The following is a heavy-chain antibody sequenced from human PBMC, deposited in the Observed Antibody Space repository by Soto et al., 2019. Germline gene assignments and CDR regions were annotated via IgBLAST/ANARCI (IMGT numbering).Heavy chain of an antibody. CDR2: ISGSGGST. J-gene: IGHJ4*02. D-gene: IGHD2-21*02. CDR1: GFTFSSYA. CDR3: AKEVQYCGGDCYPASFDY. V-gene: IGHV3-23*01. Sequence: GGSLRLSCAASGFTFSSYAMSWVRQAPGKGLEWVSAISGSGGSTHYADSVKGRFTISRDNSKNTLYLQMISLRAEDTALYYCAKEVQYCGGDCYPASFDYWGQGTLVTVSS.